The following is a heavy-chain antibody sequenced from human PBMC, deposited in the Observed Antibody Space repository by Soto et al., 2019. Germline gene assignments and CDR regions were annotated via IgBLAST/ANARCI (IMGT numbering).Heavy chain of an antibody. D-gene: IGHD6-13*01. V-gene: IGHV1-8*01. CDR3: ASSSSWYWATDY. J-gene: IGHJ4*02. CDR2: MNPNSGNT. CDR1: GYTFTSYD. Sequence: ASVKVSCKASGYTFTSYDINWVRQATGQGLEWMGWMNPNSGNTGYAQKFQGRVTMTRNTSISTAYMELSSLRSEDTAVYYCASSSSWYWATDYWGQGTLVTVSS.